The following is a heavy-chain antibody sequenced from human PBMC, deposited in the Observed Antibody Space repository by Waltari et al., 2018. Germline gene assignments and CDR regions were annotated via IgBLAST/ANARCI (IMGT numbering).Heavy chain of an antibody. V-gene: IGHV5-51*03. D-gene: IGHD2-2*01. J-gene: IGHJ4*02. CDR2: IYPVDSDT. CDR1: VYSFTTYS. Sequence: VQLVQSGAEVQKPGASLQLSCQGSVYSFTTYSSCSVRQMPGKGLEWMGIIYPVDSDTRYSPSFQGQVTSSADKSISTAYLQWSSLKASDTAMYYCARRTSGPYFDYWGQGTLVTVSS. CDR3: ARRTSGPYFDY.